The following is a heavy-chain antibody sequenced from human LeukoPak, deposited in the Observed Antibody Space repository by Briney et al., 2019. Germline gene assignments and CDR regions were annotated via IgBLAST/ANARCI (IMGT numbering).Heavy chain of an antibody. CDR2: FDPEDGET. Sequence: ASVKVSCKVSGYTLTELSMHWVRQAPGKGLEWMGGFDPEDGETIYAQKFQGRVTMTEDISTDTAYMELSSLRSEDTAVYYCATNTWVRGTYYFDYWGQGTLVTVSS. V-gene: IGHV1-24*01. CDR3: ATNTWVRGTYYFDY. J-gene: IGHJ4*02. CDR1: GYTLTELS. D-gene: IGHD3-16*01.